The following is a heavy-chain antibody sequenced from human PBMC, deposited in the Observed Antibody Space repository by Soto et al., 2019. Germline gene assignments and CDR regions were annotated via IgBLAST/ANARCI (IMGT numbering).Heavy chain of an antibody. CDR1: GFTFSMYS. CDR3: ARGREGVTIFGVVYRPTEYGMDV. CDR2: IPQDGVDG. Sequence: GSLRLSCEVSGFTFSMYSMSWVRQTPGKGLEWVAKIPQDGVDGHYADSVKGRFTISSDNSKNTLYLQMNSLRAEDTAVYYCARGREGVTIFGVVYRPTEYGMDVWGQGTTVTVSS. D-gene: IGHD3-3*01. V-gene: IGHV3-7*01. J-gene: IGHJ6*02.